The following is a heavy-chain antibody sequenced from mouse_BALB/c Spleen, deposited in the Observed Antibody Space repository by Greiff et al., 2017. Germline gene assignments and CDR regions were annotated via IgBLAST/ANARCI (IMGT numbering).Heavy chain of an antibody. Sequence: VQLQQPGAELVKPGASVKMSCKASGYTFTSYWMHWVKQRPGQGLEWIGVIDPSDSYTSYNQKFKGKATLTVDTSSSTAYMQLSSLTSEDSAVYDCTRGHYDGCYDAMDYWGQGTSVTVSS. V-gene: IGHV1S127*01. D-gene: IGHD2-3*01. CDR3: TRGHYDGCYDAMDY. CDR1: GYTFTSYW. J-gene: IGHJ4*01. CDR2: IDPSDSYT.